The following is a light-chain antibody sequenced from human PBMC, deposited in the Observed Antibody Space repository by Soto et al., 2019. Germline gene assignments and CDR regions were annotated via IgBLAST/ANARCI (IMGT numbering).Light chain of an antibody. CDR1: ENVNFN. CDR3: QQYYNWPLT. J-gene: IGKJ5*01. Sequence: EIVMTQSPATLSVSPGERATLCCRASENVNFNLACYQXRPGQAPRLLFYNASTRATAFPARFSGSGSGPDYIVTISSLQSEDSAVYYCQQYYNWPLTFGQGTRLEIK. CDR2: NAS. V-gene: IGKV3-15*01.